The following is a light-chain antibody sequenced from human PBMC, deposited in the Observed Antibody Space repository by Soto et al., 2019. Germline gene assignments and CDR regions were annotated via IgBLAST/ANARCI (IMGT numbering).Light chain of an antibody. J-gene: IGKJ1*01. V-gene: IGKV3-20*01. CDR1: QTIRSNY. Sequence: ETVLTQSPGTLSLSPGERATLSCRASQTIRSNYLAWYRQTPGQAPRLLIYGASNRATGLADRFSGSGSGTDFTLISRRLGPEDFALYYCQQHGSSPWTFGQGTKVEIK. CDR3: QQHGSSPWT. CDR2: GAS.